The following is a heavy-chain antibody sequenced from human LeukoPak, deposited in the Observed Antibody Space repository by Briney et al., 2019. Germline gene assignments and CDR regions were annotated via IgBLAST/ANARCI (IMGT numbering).Heavy chain of an antibody. CDR1: GFTVSSNY. CDR2: IYSGGST. Sequence: GGSRRLSCAASGFTVSSNYMSWVRQAPGKGLEWVSVIYSGGSTYYADSVKGRFTISRDNSKNTLYLQMNSLRAEDTAVYYCARKIGSYYFDYWGQGTLVTVSS. V-gene: IGHV3-53*01. J-gene: IGHJ4*02. CDR3: ARKIGSYYFDY. D-gene: IGHD1-26*01.